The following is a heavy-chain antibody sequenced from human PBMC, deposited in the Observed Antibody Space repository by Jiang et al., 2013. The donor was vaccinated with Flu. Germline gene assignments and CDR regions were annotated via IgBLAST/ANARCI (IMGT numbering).Heavy chain of an antibody. CDR3: ARHEFGVLYNYFDP. CDR1: AGSITSSSYY. V-gene: IGHV4-39*01. J-gene: IGHJ5*02. CDR2: TFTGNT. Sequence: GPGLVKPSEALSLTCTVSAGSITSSSYYWGWVRQPPGKGLEWIGTTFTGNTYYNPSLKSRVTISVDTSNNQFSLRLSSVTAADTAVYYCARHEFGVLYNYFDPWGQGTLVTVSS. D-gene: IGHD3-3*01.